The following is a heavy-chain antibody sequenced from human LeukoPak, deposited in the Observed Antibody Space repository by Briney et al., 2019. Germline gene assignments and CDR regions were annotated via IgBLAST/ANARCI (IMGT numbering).Heavy chain of an antibody. CDR2: IYPGDSDT. J-gene: IGHJ3*02. CDR3: AREGFWSGYYTGTDAFDI. Sequence: GESLKISCKGSGYSFTSYWIGWVRQMPGKGLEWMGIIYPGDSDTRYSPSFQGQVTISADKSISTAYLQWSSLKASDTAMYYCAREGFWSGYYTGTDAFDIWGQGTMVTASS. CDR1: GYSFTSYW. D-gene: IGHD3-3*01. V-gene: IGHV5-51*01.